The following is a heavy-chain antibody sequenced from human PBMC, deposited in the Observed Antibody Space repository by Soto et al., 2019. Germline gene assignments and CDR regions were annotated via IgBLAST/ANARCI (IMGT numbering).Heavy chain of an antibody. J-gene: IGHJ5*02. CDR2: ISSDGSKT. Sequence: GGSLRLSCAASGFTFSTYGMHWVRQARGKGLEWVALISSDGSKTYYLDSVKGRFTISRDNSKSTLFLQMNSLRTEDTAVYYCAKGFLVVTRPPFDPWGQGTLVTVSS. V-gene: IGHV3-30*18. CDR3: AKGFLVVTRPPFDP. CDR1: GFTFSTYG. D-gene: IGHD3-22*01.